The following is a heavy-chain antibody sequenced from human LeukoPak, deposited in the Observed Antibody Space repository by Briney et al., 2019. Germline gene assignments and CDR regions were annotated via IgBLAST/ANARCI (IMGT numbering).Heavy chain of an antibody. CDR1: GFTFSSHG. CDR2: ISFDRTNT. V-gene: IGHV3-30*03. Sequence: GGSLRLSCAASGFTFSSHGMHWVRQAPGKGLEWVAVISFDRTNTLYTDSVKGRFTISRDNSKNTLYLQMDSLRAEDTAVYYCARDLAVDTAMVKNCFDPWGQGTLVTVSS. CDR3: ARDLAVDTAMVKNCFDP. D-gene: IGHD5-18*01. J-gene: IGHJ5*02.